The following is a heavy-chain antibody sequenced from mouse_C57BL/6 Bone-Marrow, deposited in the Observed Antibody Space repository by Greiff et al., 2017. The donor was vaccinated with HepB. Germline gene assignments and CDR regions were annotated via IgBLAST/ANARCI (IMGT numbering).Heavy chain of an antibody. CDR3: ARRRGIYYDYDGYWYFDV. Sequence: QVQLQQSGPELVKPGASVKISCKASGYAFSSSWMNWVKQRPGKGLEWIGRIYPGDGDTNYNGKFKGKATLTADKSSSTAYMQLSSLTSEDSAVYFCARRRGIYYDYDGYWYFDVWGTGTTVTVSS. D-gene: IGHD2-4*01. J-gene: IGHJ1*03. CDR1: GYAFSSSW. V-gene: IGHV1-82*01. CDR2: IYPGDGDT.